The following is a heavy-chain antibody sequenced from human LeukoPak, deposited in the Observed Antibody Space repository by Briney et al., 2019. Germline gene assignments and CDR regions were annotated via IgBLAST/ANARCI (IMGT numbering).Heavy chain of an antibody. Sequence: GGSLRLSCAASGFTFSSDWMYWVRQAPGKGLVWVSRINGDGSSIDYADSVKGRFTISRDNAKNTLYLQMNSLRAEDTAVYYCAKEQAVAGLDAFDIWGQGTMVTVSS. V-gene: IGHV3-74*01. D-gene: IGHD6-19*01. J-gene: IGHJ3*02. CDR1: GFTFSSDW. CDR2: INGDGSSI. CDR3: AKEQAVAGLDAFDI.